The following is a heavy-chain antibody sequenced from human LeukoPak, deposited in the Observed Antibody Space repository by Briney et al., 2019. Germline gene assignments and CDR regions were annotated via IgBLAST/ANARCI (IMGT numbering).Heavy chain of an antibody. D-gene: IGHD2-8*01. CDR1: GGTFSSYA. V-gene: IGHV1-69*05. CDR3: ASGGIVWAVPYYYMDV. CDR2: IIPIFGTA. Sequence: GSSVTVSCKASGGTFSSYAISWVRQAPGQGLEWMGGIIPIFGTANYAQKFQGRVTITTDESTSTAYMELSSLRSEDTAVYYCASGGIVWAVPYYYMDVWGKGTTVTVSS. J-gene: IGHJ6*03.